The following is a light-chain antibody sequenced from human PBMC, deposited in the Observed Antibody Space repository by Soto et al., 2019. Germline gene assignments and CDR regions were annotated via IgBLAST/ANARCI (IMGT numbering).Light chain of an antibody. CDR2: GAS. CDR1: QSVSSSY. J-gene: IGKJ2*01. Sequence: EIVLTQSPGTLSLSPGERATLSCRASQSVSSSYFAWYQQKPGQAPRLLIYGASRRAAGIPDRFSGSGSETDFTLTISRLEPEDFAVYYCQQYEAFGQGTKLEIK. V-gene: IGKV3-20*01. CDR3: QQYEA.